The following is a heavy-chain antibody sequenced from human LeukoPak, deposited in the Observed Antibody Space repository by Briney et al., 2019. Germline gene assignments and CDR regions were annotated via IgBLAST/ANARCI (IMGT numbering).Heavy chain of an antibody. Sequence: GASVKVSCKASGYTFTSYGISWVRQAPGQGLEWMGWINPNSGGTNYAQKFQGRVTMTRDTSISTAYMELSRLRSDDTAVYYCAREYGSGSYLKELRPFDPWGQGTLATVSS. CDR2: INPNSGGT. D-gene: IGHD3-10*01. CDR3: AREYGSGSYLKELRPFDP. J-gene: IGHJ5*02. CDR1: GYTFTSYG. V-gene: IGHV1-2*02.